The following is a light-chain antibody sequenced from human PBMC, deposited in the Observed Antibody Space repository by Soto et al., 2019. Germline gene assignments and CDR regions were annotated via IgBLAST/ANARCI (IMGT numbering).Light chain of an antibody. V-gene: IGLV2-8*01. J-gene: IGLJ2*01. CDR1: SSDVGGYNY. CDR2: EVS. Sequence: QSALTQPPSASGSPGQSVTISCTGTSSDVGGYNYVSWYQQHPGKAPKLMIYEVSKRPSGVPDRFSGSKSGNTASLTVSGLQSEDEADYYSSSYAGSNNVVFVGGTKVTVL. CDR3: SSYAGSNNVV.